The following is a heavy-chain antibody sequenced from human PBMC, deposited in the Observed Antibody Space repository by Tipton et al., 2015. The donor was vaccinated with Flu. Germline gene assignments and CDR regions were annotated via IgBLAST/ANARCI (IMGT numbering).Heavy chain of an antibody. J-gene: IGHJ4*02. CDR3: ARERNSVYYFDY. V-gene: IGHV4-61*02. D-gene: IGHD1-14*01. CDR1: GGSIGSGPYF. CDR2: IYTSGST. Sequence: TLSLTCTVSGGSIGSGPYFWSWVRQPAGKGLEWIGRIYTSGSTHYNPSLKSRVTISVDTSKNQFSLKLNSVTAADTAVYYCARERNSVYYFDYWGQGTLVTVSS.